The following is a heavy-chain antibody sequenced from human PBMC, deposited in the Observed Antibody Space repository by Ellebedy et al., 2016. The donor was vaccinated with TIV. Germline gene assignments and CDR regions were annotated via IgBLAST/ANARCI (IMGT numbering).Heavy chain of an antibody. CDR3: AKDGNWNFDY. CDR2: ISYDGSNT. V-gene: IGHV3-30*18. Sequence: GESLKISCAASGFTFSSYGMHWVRQAPGKGLEWVAVISYDGSNTYYADSVKGRFTISRDNSKNTLYLQMNSLRAEDTAVYYCAKDGNWNFDYWGQGTLVTVSS. J-gene: IGHJ4*02. D-gene: IGHD1-20*01. CDR1: GFTFSSYG.